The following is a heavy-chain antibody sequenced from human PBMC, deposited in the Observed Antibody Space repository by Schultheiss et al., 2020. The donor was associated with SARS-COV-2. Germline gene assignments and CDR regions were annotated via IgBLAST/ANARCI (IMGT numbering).Heavy chain of an antibody. CDR2: ISSDGNKK. Sequence: GGSLRLSCAASGFTFSSYAMHWVRQAPGRGLEWVAVISSDGNKKYFADSVKGRITISRDNFRSTVYLQMNSLRADDTAVYFCARDGGVVPGAISWADDWGQGTLVTVSS. J-gene: IGHJ4*02. CDR3: ARDGGVVPGAISWADD. CDR1: GFTFSSYA. D-gene: IGHD2-2*02. V-gene: IGHV3-30*04.